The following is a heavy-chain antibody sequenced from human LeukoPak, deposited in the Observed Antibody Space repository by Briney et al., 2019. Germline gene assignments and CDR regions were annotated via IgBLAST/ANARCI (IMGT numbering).Heavy chain of an antibody. CDR2: ITRTGNYI. Sequence: PGGSLRLSCAASGFTFSSYSMTWVRQAPGRGLEWVSSITRTGNYIYYADSVKGRFTISRDNAKNSLYLQMNSLRAEDTAVYYCAELGITMIGGVWGKGTTVTISS. CDR3: AELGITMIGGV. D-gene: IGHD3-10*02. CDR1: GFTFSSYS. J-gene: IGHJ6*04. V-gene: IGHV3-21*06.